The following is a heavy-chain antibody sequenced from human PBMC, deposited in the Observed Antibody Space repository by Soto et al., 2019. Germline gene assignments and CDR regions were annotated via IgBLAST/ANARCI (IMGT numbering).Heavy chain of an antibody. CDR2: IIPIIGPA. V-gene: IGHV1-69*01. CDR3: ARDLGTQIAGPPRRETYGWLDP. D-gene: IGHD6-13*01. Sequence: VQLVKSGAEVKRHGSSVKLSCKASGGTFTYYGISWVRQAPGQGLEWMGGIIPIIGPATYAQKFQGRVTITADQSPSTDYMELSSLGSEDTALYYCARDLGTQIAGPPRRETYGWLDPWGQGTLVTVSS. J-gene: IGHJ5*02. CDR1: GGTFTYYG.